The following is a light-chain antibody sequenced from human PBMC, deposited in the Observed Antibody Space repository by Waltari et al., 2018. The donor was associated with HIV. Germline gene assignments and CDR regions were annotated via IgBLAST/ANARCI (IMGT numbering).Light chain of an antibody. V-gene: IGLV5-45*03. Sequence: QAVLTQPSSLSSSPGASASLPCTLRSAINFATSRIYWYHQKPGSPPQYLLRYKSDSDKQQGSGVPSRFSGSKDASANAGILLISGLQSEDEADYYCMTWHSSAVVFGGGTKLTVL. CDR1: SAINFATSR. CDR2: YKSDSDK. CDR3: MTWHSSAVV. J-gene: IGLJ2*01.